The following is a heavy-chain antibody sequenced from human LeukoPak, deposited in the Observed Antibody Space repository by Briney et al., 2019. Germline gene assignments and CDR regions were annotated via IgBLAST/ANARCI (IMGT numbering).Heavy chain of an antibody. CDR3: ARVHIAAALDY. Sequence: GGSLRLSCAASGFTFSSYSMNWVRQAPGKGLEWVSSISSSSSYIYYADSVKGRFTISSDNAKNSLYLQMNSLRAEDTAVYYCARVHIAAALDYWGQGTLVTVSS. CDR1: GFTFSSYS. J-gene: IGHJ4*02. CDR2: ISSSSSYI. V-gene: IGHV3-21*01. D-gene: IGHD6-13*01.